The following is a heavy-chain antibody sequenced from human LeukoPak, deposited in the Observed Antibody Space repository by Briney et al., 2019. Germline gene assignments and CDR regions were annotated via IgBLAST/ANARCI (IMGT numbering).Heavy chain of an antibody. D-gene: IGHD1-26*01. J-gene: IGHJ4*02. CDR1: GFTFSEYT. CDR2: IRTKPKSYAT. Sequence: GGSLRLSCAASGFTFSEYTMHWVRQGSGKGLEWVGRIRTKPKSYATEYAASVKGRFTISRDDSKNAAYLQMNSLKTEDTAVYYCTRGGCGGNYYGIDYWGQGTLVTVSS. V-gene: IGHV3-73*01. CDR3: TRGGCGGNYYGIDY.